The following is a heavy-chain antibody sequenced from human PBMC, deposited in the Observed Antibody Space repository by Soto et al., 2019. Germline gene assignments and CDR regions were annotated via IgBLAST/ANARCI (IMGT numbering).Heavy chain of an antibody. V-gene: IGHV3-30*03. J-gene: IGHJ4*02. CDR2: TSFDGSSG. CDR3: ATSPPAVAGYFDY. D-gene: IGHD6-19*01. Sequence: QVQLVESGGGVVQPGRSRRLSCAASGFTFSSSGMHCVRQAPGKGLEWVAVTSFDGSSGYYADSVRGRFTISRDNSNNTLYLHMNSLRAEDTAVYYCATSPPAVAGYFDYWGQGTLVTVSS. CDR1: GFTFSSSG.